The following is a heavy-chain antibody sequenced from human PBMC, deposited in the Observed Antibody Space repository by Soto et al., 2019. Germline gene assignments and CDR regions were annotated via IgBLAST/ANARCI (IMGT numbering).Heavy chain of an antibody. J-gene: IGHJ4*02. CDR1: GYSFFSHW. Sequence: GESLKISCKGSGYSFFSHWIGWVRQMPGKGLEWMGIVYPRDSDTRYSPSFQGQVTISADRSTGTAFLQWRSLKASDTALYYCARPPLPGYSIHFNSWGQGTLVTVSS. V-gene: IGHV5-51*01. CDR2: VYPRDSDT. D-gene: IGHD2-15*01. CDR3: ARPPLPGYSIHFNS.